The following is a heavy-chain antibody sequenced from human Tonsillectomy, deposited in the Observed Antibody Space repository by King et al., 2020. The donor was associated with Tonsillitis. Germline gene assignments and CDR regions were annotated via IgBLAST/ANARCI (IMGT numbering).Heavy chain of an antibody. J-gene: IGHJ4*02. CDR1: GFTFSSYT. CDR2: ISGSSSYI. Sequence: VQLVESGGGLVKPGGSLRLSCAASGFTFSSYTMKWVRQAPGKGLEWVSSISGSSSYIYYADSVKGRFTISRDNAKNSLYLQMNSLRAEDTAVYYCASSGGPFLEWSETKYWGQGTLVTVSS. CDR3: ASSGGPFLEWSETKY. D-gene: IGHD3-3*02. V-gene: IGHV3-21*01.